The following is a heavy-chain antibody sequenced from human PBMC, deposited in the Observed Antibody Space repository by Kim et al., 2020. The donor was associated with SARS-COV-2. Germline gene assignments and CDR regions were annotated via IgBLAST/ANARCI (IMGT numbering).Heavy chain of an antibody. J-gene: IGHJ6*02. CDR1: GFTFSSYG. D-gene: IGHD3-9*01. Sequence: GGSLRLSCAASGFTFSSYGMHWVRQAPGKGLEWVAVIWYDGSNKYYADSVKGRFTISRDNSKNTLYLQMNSLRAEDTAVYYCERDRERYFDWLLYWPYGMDVWGQGTTVTVSS. V-gene: IGHV3-33*01. CDR2: IWYDGSNK. CDR3: ERDRERYFDWLLYWPYGMDV.